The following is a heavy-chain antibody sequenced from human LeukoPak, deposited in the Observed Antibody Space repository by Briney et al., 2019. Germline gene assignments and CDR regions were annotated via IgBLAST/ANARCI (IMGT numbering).Heavy chain of an antibody. CDR1: GFTFSHYG. Sequence: PGRSLRLSCAASGFTFSHYGMHWVRQAPGKGLEWVAVISNDGSYKDYVNSVKGRFTISRDNSKNTLYLQMNGLTIEDTAVYYCAKDSPSGFDYWGQGILVTVSS. CDR2: ISNDGSYK. D-gene: IGHD3-10*01. J-gene: IGHJ4*02. CDR3: AKDSPSGFDY. V-gene: IGHV3-30*18.